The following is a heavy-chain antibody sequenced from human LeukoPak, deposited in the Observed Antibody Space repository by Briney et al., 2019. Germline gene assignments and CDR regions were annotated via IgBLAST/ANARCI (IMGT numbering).Heavy chain of an antibody. CDR2: INHSGST. J-gene: IGHJ4*02. Sequence: PSETLSLTCAVYGGSFSGYYWSWIRQPPGKGLEWIGEINHSGSTNYNPSLKSRVTISVDTSKNQFSLKLSSVTAADTAVYYCASNGPQPDRPPNDCSGGSCYPETFDYWGQGTLVTVSS. D-gene: IGHD2-15*01. CDR3: ASNGPQPDRPPNDCSGGSCYPETFDY. V-gene: IGHV4-34*01. CDR1: GGSFSGYY.